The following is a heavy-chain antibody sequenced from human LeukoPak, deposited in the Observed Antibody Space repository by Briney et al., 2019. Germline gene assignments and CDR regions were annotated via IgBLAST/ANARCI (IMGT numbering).Heavy chain of an antibody. Sequence: PSETLSLTCTVSGGSISSHYWSWIRQPPGRGLEWVGYTHYSGRTNYNPSLKSRVTMSVDTSKSQISLRLTSVTAADTAVYYCARVLDLSKRGLDAFDIWGQGTMVTVSS. V-gene: IGHV4-59*11. CDR3: ARVLDLSKRGLDAFDI. D-gene: IGHD3-16*01. J-gene: IGHJ3*02. CDR1: GGSISSHY. CDR2: THYSGRT.